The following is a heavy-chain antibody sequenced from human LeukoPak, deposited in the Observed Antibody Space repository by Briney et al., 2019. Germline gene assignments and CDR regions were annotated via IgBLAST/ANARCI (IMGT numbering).Heavy chain of an antibody. CDR2: ISAYNGNT. V-gene: IGHV1-18*01. CDR1: GYTFTSYG. J-gene: IGHJ4*02. Sequence: ASVKVSCKASGYTFTSYGISWVRQAPGQGLEWMGWISAYNGNTNYAQKPQGRVTMTTDTSTSTAYMELRSLRSDDTAVYYCARDLWQYSSGWYYFDYWGQGTLVTVSS. D-gene: IGHD6-19*01. CDR3: ARDLWQYSSGWYYFDY.